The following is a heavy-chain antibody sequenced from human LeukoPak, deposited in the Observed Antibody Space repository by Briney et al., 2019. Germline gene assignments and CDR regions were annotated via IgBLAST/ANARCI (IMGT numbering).Heavy chain of an antibody. D-gene: IGHD2-2*01. CDR2: LIPILGIA. CDR1: GGTFSSYA. CDR3: ARADCSSTSCYPTEIDY. V-gene: IGHV1-69*04. Sequence: SVKVSCKASGGTFSSYAISWVRQAPGQGLEWMGRLIPILGIANYAQKFQGRVTITADKSTSTAYMELSSLRSEDTAVYYCARADCSSTSCYPTEIDYWGQGTLVTVSS. J-gene: IGHJ4*02.